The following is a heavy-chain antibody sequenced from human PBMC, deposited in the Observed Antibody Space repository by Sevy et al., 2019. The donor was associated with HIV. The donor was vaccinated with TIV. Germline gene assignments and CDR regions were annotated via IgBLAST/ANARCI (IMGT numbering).Heavy chain of an antibody. J-gene: IGHJ6*02. Sequence: ASVKVSCKASGYTFTSYGISWVRQAPGQGLEWMGWISAYNGNTNYAQKLQGRVTMTTDTSTSTAYMELRSLRSDDPAVYYCARGGGYCSGGSCYYYYGMDVWGQGTTVTVSS. CDR3: ARGGGYCSGGSCYYYYGMDV. CDR2: ISAYNGNT. D-gene: IGHD2-15*01. CDR1: GYTFTSYG. V-gene: IGHV1-18*01.